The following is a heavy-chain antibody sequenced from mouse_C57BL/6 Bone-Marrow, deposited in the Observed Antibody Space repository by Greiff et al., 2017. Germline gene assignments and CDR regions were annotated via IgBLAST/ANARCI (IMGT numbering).Heavy chain of an antibody. Sequence: QVQLQQSGPGLVAPSQSLSITCTVSGFSLPSYGVSWVRQPPGKGLEWLGVIWGDGSTHHHSALISRLSISKDNSKSQVFLKLNSLQTDDTATYYCAKAGKGYYAMDYWGQGTSVTVSS. D-gene: IGHD2-1*01. CDR1: GFSLPSYG. CDR2: IWGDGST. CDR3: AKAGKGYYAMDY. J-gene: IGHJ4*01. V-gene: IGHV2-3*01.